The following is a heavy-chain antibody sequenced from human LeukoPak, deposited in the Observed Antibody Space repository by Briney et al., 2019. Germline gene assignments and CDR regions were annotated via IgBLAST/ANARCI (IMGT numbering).Heavy chain of an antibody. CDR1: GFTFSSYG. CDR3: ARDGLWDYGMDV. V-gene: IGHV3-33*01. D-gene: IGHD3-16*01. J-gene: IGHJ6*02. CDR2: IWYDGSNK. Sequence: GGSLRLSCAASGFTFSSYGMHWVRQAPGKGLEWVAVIWYDGSNKYYADSVKGRFTISRDNSENTLYLQMNSLRAEDTAVYYCARDGLWDYGMDVWGQGTTVTVSS.